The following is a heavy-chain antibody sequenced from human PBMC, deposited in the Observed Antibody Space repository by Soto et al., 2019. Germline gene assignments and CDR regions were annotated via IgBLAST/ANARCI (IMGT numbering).Heavy chain of an antibody. CDR3: ARRAGGEAYDFWSGYYFDY. D-gene: IGHD3-3*01. V-gene: IGHV5-10-1*01. CDR1: GYSFTSYW. CDR2: IDPSDSYT. Sequence: LGESLKISCKGSGYSFTSYWISWVRQMPGKGLEWMGRIDPSDSYTNYSPSFQGHVTISADKSISTAYLQWSSLKASDTAMYYCARRAGGEAYDFWSGYYFDYWGQGTLVTVSS. J-gene: IGHJ4*02.